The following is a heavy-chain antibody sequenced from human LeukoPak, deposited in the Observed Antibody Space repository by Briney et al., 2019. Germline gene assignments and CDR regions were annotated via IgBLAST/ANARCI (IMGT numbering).Heavy chain of an antibody. CDR2: IYSGGNT. J-gene: IGHJ4*02. Sequence: GGSLRLSCTASGFSVSHNYMNWVRQAPGKGLEWVAPIYSGGNTHYADSVKGRFTISRDNARNTLYLQMNSLRVEDTAVYYCARGGDYGDFPDYWGQGTLVTVSS. D-gene: IGHD4-17*01. CDR1: GFSVSHNY. CDR3: ARGGDYGDFPDY. V-gene: IGHV3-66*01.